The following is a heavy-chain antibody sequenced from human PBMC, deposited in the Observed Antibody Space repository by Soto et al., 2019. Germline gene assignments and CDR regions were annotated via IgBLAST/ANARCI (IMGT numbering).Heavy chain of an antibody. V-gene: IGHV1-69*01. CDR1: GGTFGSYA. CDR2: IIPIPGTA. Sequence: QVQLVQSGAEVKKPGSSVKVSCKASGGTFGSYAISWVRQAPGQGLECMGGIIPIPGTANYAQKCQGRVTIAADESTSTADMELSSLRSEDTAVYYCARSQGSSTSLEIYYYYYYGMDVWGQGTTVTVSS. D-gene: IGHD2-2*01. CDR3: ARSQGSSTSLEIYYYYYYGMDV. J-gene: IGHJ6*02.